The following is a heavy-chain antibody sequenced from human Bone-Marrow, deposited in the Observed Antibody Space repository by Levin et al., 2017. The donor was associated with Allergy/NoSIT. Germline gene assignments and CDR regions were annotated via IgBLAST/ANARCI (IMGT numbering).Heavy chain of an antibody. J-gene: IGHJ4*02. Sequence: PGGSLRLSCAASGFTFSSYAMSWVRQAPGKGLEWVSAISGSGGSTYYADSVKGRFTISRDNSKNTLYLQMNSLRAEDTAVYYCAKVTAYYDSSGYYVDYWGQGTLVTVSS. D-gene: IGHD3-22*01. CDR3: AKVTAYYDSSGYYVDY. CDR2: ISGSGGST. V-gene: IGHV3-23*01. CDR1: GFTFSSYA.